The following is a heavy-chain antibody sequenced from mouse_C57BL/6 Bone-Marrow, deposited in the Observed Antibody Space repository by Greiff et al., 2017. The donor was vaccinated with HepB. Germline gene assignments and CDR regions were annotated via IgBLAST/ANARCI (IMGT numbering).Heavy chain of an antibody. D-gene: IGHD1-1*01. J-gene: IGHJ2*03. CDR2: ISDGGSYT. CDR3: ARDSRCLHYDLDY. CDR1: GFTFSSYA. V-gene: IGHV5-4*01. Sequence: EVQGVESGGGLVKPGGSLKLSCAASGFTFSSYAMSWVRQTPEKRLEWVATISDGGSYTYYQDNVKGRFTIYRDNAKNNLYMQLSQQKSEDTAMYYYARDSRCLHYDLDYGGQGTGITVTS.